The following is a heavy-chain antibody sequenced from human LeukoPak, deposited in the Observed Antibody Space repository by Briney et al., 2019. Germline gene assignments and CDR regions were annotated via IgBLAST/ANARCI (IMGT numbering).Heavy chain of an antibody. Sequence: PGGSLRLSCAASGFTFSSYSMNWVRQAPGKGLEWVSSISSSSSYIYYADSVKGRFTISRDNAKNTLYLQMNSLRAEDTAVYYCASNYYDSSTFDYWGQGTLVTVSS. CDR2: ISSSSSYI. CDR3: ASNYYDSSTFDY. V-gene: IGHV3-21*01. CDR1: GFTFSSYS. D-gene: IGHD3-22*01. J-gene: IGHJ4*02.